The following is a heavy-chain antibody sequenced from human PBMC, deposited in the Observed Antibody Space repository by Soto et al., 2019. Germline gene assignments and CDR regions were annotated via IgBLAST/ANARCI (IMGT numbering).Heavy chain of an antibody. J-gene: IGHJ6*02. Sequence: QMQLQESGPGLVKPSETLSLICSVSGDSITAYYLSWLRQSPGKELEWIGYIYHNGETNYNHSLKSPVNISADTSKTQFSLRLSSVTAADTGVYYCARDKGGEFLKGSGMDVWGQGTTVIVSS. V-gene: IGHV4-59*01. CDR2: IYHNGET. CDR1: GDSITAYY. D-gene: IGHD3-10*01. CDR3: ARDKGGEFLKGSGMDV.